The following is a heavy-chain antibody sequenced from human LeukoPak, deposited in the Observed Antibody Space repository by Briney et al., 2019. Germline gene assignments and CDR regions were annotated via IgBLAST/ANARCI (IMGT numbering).Heavy chain of an antibody. V-gene: IGHV3-23*01. Sequence: GGSLRLSCAASGFTFSSYAMSWVRQAPGKGLEWVSAISGSGGSTYYADSVKGRFTISRDNSKNTLYLQMNSLRAEDTAVYYCAKVRVDGAYRGYSYGYVFGYWGQGTLVTVSS. CDR3: AKVRVDGAYRGYSYGYVFGY. D-gene: IGHD5-18*01. CDR2: ISGSGGST. CDR1: GFTFSSYA. J-gene: IGHJ4*02.